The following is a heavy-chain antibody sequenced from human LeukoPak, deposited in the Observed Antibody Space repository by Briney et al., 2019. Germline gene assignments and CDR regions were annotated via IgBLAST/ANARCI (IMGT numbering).Heavy chain of an antibody. CDR2: IYTSGST. CDR3: ARVANFWSGYYTFDY. CDR1: GGSISSGSYY. D-gene: IGHD3-3*01. J-gene: IGHJ4*02. V-gene: IGHV4-61*02. Sequence: SQTLSLTCTVSGGSISSGSYYWSWIRQPAGKGLEWIGRIYTSGSTNYNPSLKSRVTISVDTSKNQFSLKLSSVTAADTAVYYCARVANFWSGYYTFDYWSQGTLVTVSS.